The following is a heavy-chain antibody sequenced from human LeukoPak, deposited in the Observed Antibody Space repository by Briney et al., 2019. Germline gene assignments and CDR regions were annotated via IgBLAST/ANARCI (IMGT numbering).Heavy chain of an antibody. D-gene: IGHD3-3*01. CDR3: ARGRAIRYYDFWSGHMKNYYMDV. V-gene: IGHV3-21*01. J-gene: IGHJ6*03. Sequence: RPGGSLRLSCAASGFTFSSYTMNWVRQAPGKGLEWVSSISSGSSYIYYADSVKGRFTISRDNAKNSLYLQMNSLRAEDTAVYYCARGRAIRYYDFWSGHMKNYYMDVWGKGTTVTVSS. CDR2: ISSGSSYI. CDR1: GFTFSSYT.